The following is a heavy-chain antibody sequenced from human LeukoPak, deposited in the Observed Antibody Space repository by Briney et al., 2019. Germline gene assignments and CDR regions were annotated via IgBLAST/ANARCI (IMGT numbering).Heavy chain of an antibody. V-gene: IGHV4-61*02. D-gene: IGHD3-3*01. Sequence: SQTLSLTCSVSGGSISSGSYYWSWIRQPAGKGLEWIGRIYTSGSTNYNPSLKSRVTISVDTSKNRFSLKLSSVTAADTAVYYCAITRITIFGVVTMDVWGKGTTVTVSS. CDR3: AITRITIFGVVTMDV. CDR1: GGSISSGSYY. J-gene: IGHJ6*04. CDR2: IYTSGST.